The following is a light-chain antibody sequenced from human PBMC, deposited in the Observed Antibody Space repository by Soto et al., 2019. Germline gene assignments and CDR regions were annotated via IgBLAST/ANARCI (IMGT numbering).Light chain of an antibody. V-gene: IGKV1-5*01. Sequence: DIQMTQSPSSLSASVGDRVTITCRASQSISSYLSWYQQKPGKAPKLLIYDASSLESGVPSRFSGSGSGTEFTLTISSLRTDDFATYYCQQYNRYSITFGQGTRLEIK. CDR3: QQYNRYSIT. CDR2: DAS. J-gene: IGKJ5*01. CDR1: QSISSY.